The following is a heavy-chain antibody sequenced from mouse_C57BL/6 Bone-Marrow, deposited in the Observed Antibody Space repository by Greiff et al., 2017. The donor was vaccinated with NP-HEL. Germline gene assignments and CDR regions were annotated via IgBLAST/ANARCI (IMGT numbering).Heavy chain of an antibody. Sequence: VQLQQSGAELVRPGASVTLSCKASGYTFTDYEMHWVKQTPVHGLEWIGAIDPETGGTAYNQKFKGKAILTADKSSSTAYMELRSLTSEDSAVYYGTKPDGYYDWFAYWGQGTLVTVSA. D-gene: IGHD2-3*01. V-gene: IGHV1-15*01. CDR2: IDPETGGT. J-gene: IGHJ3*01. CDR3: TKPDGYYDWFAY. CDR1: GYTFTDYE.